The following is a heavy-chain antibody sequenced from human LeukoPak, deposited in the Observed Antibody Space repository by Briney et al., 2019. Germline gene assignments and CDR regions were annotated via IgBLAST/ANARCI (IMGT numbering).Heavy chain of an antibody. Sequence: PSETLSLTCTVSGGSISSSYWNWFRQPPGKGLEWIAYISYNGGTDYNVSLKSRLTISMDTSKNQFSLTLSSVTAADAAVYYCARQTDSGWNFFDYWGQGTLVTVSS. V-gene: IGHV4-59*08. J-gene: IGHJ4*02. CDR2: ISYNGGT. CDR1: GGSISSSY. CDR3: ARQTDSGWNFFDY. D-gene: IGHD6-19*01.